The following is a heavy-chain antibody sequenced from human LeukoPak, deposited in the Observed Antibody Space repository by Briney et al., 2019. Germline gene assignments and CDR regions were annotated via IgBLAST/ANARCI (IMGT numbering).Heavy chain of an antibody. V-gene: IGHV5-51*01. CDR2: IYPGDSDT. CDR1: GYSFTSYW. CDR3: ARLHYDFWSGSGYNWFDP. Sequence: GESLQISCKGSGYSFTSYWIGWVRQMPGKGLEWMGIIYPGDSDTRYSPSFQGQVTISADKSISTAYLQWSSLKASDTAMYYCARLHYDFWSGSGYNWFDPWGQGTLVTVSS. D-gene: IGHD3-3*01. J-gene: IGHJ5*02.